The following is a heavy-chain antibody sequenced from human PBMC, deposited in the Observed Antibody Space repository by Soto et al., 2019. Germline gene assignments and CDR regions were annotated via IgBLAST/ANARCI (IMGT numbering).Heavy chain of an antibody. CDR3: APLTVSLSGPYGIHV. D-gene: IGHD2-15*01. J-gene: IGHJ6*02. Sequence: SETLSLTCSVSGYSVSSSDYYWAWIRQPPGKGLEWIGSMFYSGLTYYNPSLKSRVTLSVDTSKNQLSVRLNSVTAADTAVYYCAPLTVSLSGPYGIHVWGQGTTVTVSS. V-gene: IGHV4-39*01. CDR2: MFYSGLT. CDR1: GYSVSSSDYY.